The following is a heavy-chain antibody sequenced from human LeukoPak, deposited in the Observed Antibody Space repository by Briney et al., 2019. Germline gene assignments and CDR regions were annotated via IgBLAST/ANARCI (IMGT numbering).Heavy chain of an antibody. Sequence: GGSLRLSCAASGFTVSSDYMAWVRQAPGKGLEWVSLIYNDGRTYYTDSVKGRFTISRDNSKNTLYFQMNTLTAADTAVYYCTRGGGGNWSFVSWGQGTLVTVSS. CDR2: IYNDGRT. D-gene: IGHD1-1*01. V-gene: IGHV3-53*01. CDR1: GFTVSSDY. CDR3: TRGGGGNWSFVS. J-gene: IGHJ5*01.